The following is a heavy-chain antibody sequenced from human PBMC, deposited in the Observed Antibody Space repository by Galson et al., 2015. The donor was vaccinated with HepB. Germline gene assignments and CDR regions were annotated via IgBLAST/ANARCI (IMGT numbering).Heavy chain of an antibody. D-gene: IGHD3-10*01. CDR3: ARDGSGSLFRNWFDP. CDR1: GFTFSSYA. J-gene: IGHJ5*02. V-gene: IGHV3-21*01. CDR2: ISSSSSYI. Sequence: SLRLSCAASGFTFSSYAMSWVRQAPGKGLEWVSCISSSSSYIYYADSVKGRFTISRDNARNSLFLQMNSLRVEDTAVYYCARDGSGSLFRNWFDPWGQGTLVTVSS.